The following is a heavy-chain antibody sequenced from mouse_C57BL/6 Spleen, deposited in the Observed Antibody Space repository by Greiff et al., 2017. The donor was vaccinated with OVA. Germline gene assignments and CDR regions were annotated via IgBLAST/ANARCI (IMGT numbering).Heavy chain of an antibody. CDR3: ARALGLWYFDV. V-gene: IGHV3-6*01. Sequence: VQLQQSGPGLVKPSQSLSLTCSVTGYSITSGYYWNWIRQFPGNKLEWMGYISYDGSNNYNPSLKNRISITRDTSKNQFFLKLNSVTTEDTATYYCARALGLWYFDVWGTGTTVTVSS. D-gene: IGHD4-1*01. CDR1: GYSITSGYY. CDR2: ISYDGSN. J-gene: IGHJ1*03.